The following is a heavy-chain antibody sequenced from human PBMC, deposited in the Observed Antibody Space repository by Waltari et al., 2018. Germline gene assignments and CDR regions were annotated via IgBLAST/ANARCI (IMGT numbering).Heavy chain of an antibody. CDR2: IYYSGST. CDR3: ARRRGGKIGY. Sequence: QLQLQESGPGLVKPSETLSLTCTVSGGTISSSSYYWGWIRQPPGKGLEWIGSIYYSGSTYYNPSLKSRVTISVDTSKNQFSLKLSSVTAADTAVYYCARRRGGKIGYWGQGTLVTVSS. D-gene: IGHD2-15*01. V-gene: IGHV4-39*07. J-gene: IGHJ4*02. CDR1: GGTISSSSYY.